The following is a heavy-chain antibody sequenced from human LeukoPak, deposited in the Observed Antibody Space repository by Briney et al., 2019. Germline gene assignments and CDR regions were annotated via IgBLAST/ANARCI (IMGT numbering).Heavy chain of an antibody. V-gene: IGHV4-34*01. CDR2: INHSGST. Sequence: PSETLSLTCAVYGGSFSGYYWSWIRQPPGKGLEWIGEINHSGSTNYNPSLKSRVTISVDTSKNRFSLKLSSVTAADTAVYYCARGRRGYYYYYGMDVWGQGITVTVSS. J-gene: IGHJ6*02. CDR1: GGSFSGYY. CDR3: ARGRRGYYYYYGMDV.